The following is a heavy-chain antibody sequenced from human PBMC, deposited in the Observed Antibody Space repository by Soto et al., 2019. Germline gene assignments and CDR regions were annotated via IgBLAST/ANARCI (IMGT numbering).Heavy chain of an antibody. CDR1: GFTFDNFG. CDR2: ISFDGNRK. Sequence: QVQLVESGGGVVQPGRSLRLSCAASGFTFDNFGMHWVRQAPGKGLEWVALISFDGNRKYYADSVKGRFTISRDNPKNMLYMQINSLKAEDTAVYYWEKENDFLRGHYTGEFDYGGQGTLVTVSS. V-gene: IGHV3-30*18. CDR3: EKENDFLRGHYTGEFDY. J-gene: IGHJ4*02. D-gene: IGHD3-3*01.